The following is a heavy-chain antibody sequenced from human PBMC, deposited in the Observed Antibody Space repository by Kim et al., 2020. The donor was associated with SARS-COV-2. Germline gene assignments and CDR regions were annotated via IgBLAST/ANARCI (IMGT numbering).Heavy chain of an antibody. Sequence: SETLSLTCTVSGGSISSGGYYWSWIRQHPGKGLEWIGYIYYSGSTYYNPSLKSRVTISVDTSKNQFSLKLSSVTAADTAVYYCAREIVVVPAGFDYWGQGTLVTVSS. CDR3: AREIVVVPAGFDY. D-gene: IGHD2-2*01. V-gene: IGHV4-31*03. CDR2: IYYSGST. J-gene: IGHJ4*02. CDR1: GGSISSGGYY.